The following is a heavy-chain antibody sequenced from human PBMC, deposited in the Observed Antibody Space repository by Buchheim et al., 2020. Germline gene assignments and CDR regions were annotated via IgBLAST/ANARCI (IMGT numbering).Heavy chain of an antibody. Sequence: QVQLQESGPGLVKPSQTLSLTCTVSGGSISSGGYYWSWIRQPPGKGLEWIGEINHSGSTNYNPSLKSRVTISVDTSKNQFSLKLSSVTAADTAVYYCARGPRLQYCSSTSCYTQRFDPWGQGTL. CDR3: ARGPRLQYCSSTSCYTQRFDP. CDR2: INHSGST. V-gene: IGHV4-31*03. D-gene: IGHD2-2*02. CDR1: GGSISSGGYY. J-gene: IGHJ5*02.